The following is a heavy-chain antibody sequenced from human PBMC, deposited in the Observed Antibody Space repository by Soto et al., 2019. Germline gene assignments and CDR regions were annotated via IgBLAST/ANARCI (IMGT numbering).Heavy chain of an antibody. D-gene: IGHD2-8*01. CDR3: VRDACTNGVCYIVDY. V-gene: IGHV3-30*12. CDR1: GFTFSNYG. Sequence: GGSLRLSCAASGFTFSNYGMHWVRQAPGKGLEWVAVISSDGGTKDYVDSVKGRFTFSRDNSQNTVYLQMNSLRVEDTAVYYCVRDACTNGVCYIVDYWGQGTLVTVSS. J-gene: IGHJ4*02. CDR2: ISSDGGTK.